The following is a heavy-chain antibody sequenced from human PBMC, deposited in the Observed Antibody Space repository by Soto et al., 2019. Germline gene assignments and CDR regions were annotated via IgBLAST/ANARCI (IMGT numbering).Heavy chain of an antibody. Sequence: PGGSLRLSCAASGFTFSSYAMSWVRQAPGKGLEWVSAISGSGGSTYYADSVKGRFTISRDNSKNTLYLQMNSLRAEDTAVYYCAKYPPGGFADYGDYIYYYYMDVWGKGTTVTVSS. CDR3: AKYPPGGFADYGDYIYYYYMDV. CDR1: GFTFSSYA. D-gene: IGHD4-17*01. CDR2: ISGSGGST. J-gene: IGHJ6*03. V-gene: IGHV3-23*01.